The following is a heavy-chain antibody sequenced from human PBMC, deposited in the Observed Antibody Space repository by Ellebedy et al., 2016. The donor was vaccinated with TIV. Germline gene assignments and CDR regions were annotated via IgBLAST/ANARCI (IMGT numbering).Heavy chain of an antibody. V-gene: IGHV3-23*01. D-gene: IGHD6-13*01. J-gene: IGHJ2*01. CDR3: ARAAVATAAARYWYFDL. CDR2: ITGSGSYI. CDR1: GNRFRSYA. Sequence: GGSLRLSCVASGNRFRSYAMSWVRQAPGKGLEWVSVITGSGSYIYDADSVKGRFTISRDNAKNTLYLQMNGLRGEDTAVYYCARAAVATAAARYWYFDLWGRGTLVTVSS.